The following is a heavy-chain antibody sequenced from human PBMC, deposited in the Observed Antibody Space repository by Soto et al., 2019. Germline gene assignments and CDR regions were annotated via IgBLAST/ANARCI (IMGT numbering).Heavy chain of an antibody. CDR2: ISGGGTSV. CDR3: ASDRESSGRHGMAV. CDR1: GFTFSEYY. V-gene: IGHV3-11*01. J-gene: IGHJ6*02. Sequence: QVQLLESGGGLVQPGGSLRLSCAASGFTFSEYYMSWTRQAPGKGLEWVSTISGGGTSVFYADSVKGRFTISRDNAHKSLYQQRNSLTSEYAAIYGWASDRESSGRHGMAVWGQGTTVTVSS.